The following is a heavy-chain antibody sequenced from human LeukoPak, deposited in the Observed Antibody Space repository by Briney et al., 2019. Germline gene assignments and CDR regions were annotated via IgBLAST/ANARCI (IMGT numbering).Heavy chain of an antibody. CDR3: ARALGYCSGGSCPTELDY. Sequence: PSETLSLTCTVSGGSISSYYWSWLRQPPGKGLEWLGYIYYSGSTNYNPSLKSRVTISVDKSKNQFSLKLSSVSAADTAVYYCARALGYCSGGSCPTELDYWGQGTLVTVSS. CDR2: IYYSGST. J-gene: IGHJ4*02. V-gene: IGHV4-59*01. D-gene: IGHD2-15*01. CDR1: GGSISSYY.